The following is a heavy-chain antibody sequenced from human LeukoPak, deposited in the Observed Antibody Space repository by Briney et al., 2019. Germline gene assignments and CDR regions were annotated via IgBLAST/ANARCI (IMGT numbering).Heavy chain of an antibody. D-gene: IGHD2-2*01. Sequence: ASVKVSCKASGYTFTGYYMHWVRQAPGQGLEWMGWINPNSGGTNYAQKFQGRATMTRDTSISTAYMELSRLRSDDTAVYYCARDYHTLGYCSSTSCSARHFDYWGQGTLVTVSS. CDR2: INPNSGGT. J-gene: IGHJ4*02. V-gene: IGHV1-2*02. CDR1: GYTFTGYY. CDR3: ARDYHTLGYCSSTSCSARHFDY.